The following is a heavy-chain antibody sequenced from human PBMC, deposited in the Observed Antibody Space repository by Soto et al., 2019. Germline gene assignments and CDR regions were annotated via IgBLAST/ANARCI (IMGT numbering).Heavy chain of an antibody. D-gene: IGHD1-26*01. CDR3: ARGRNSGSYPTITDFDY. CDR2: INHSGST. CDR1: GGSFSGYY. J-gene: IGHJ4*02. V-gene: IGHV4-34*01. Sequence: QVQLQQWGAGLLKPSETLSLTCAVYGGSFSGYYWSWIRQPPGKGLEWIGEINHSGSTNYNPSLKSRVTISVDTSKNQFSLKLSSVTAADTAVYYCARGRNSGSYPTITDFDYWGQGTLVTVSS.